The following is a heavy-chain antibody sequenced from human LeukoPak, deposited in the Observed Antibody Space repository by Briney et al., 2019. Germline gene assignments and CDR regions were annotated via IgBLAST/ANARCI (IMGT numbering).Heavy chain of an antibody. CDR1: GGSISSSSYS. CDR3: ASPRPVGHYFDY. J-gene: IGHJ4*02. D-gene: IGHD2-2*01. CDR2: IYYSGST. Sequence: SETLSLTCTVSGGSISSSSYSWGWIRQPPGKGLEWIGSIYYSGSTYYNPSLKSRVTISVDTSKNQFSLKLSSVTAADTAVYYCASPRPVGHYFDYWGQGTLVTVSS. V-gene: IGHV4-39*01.